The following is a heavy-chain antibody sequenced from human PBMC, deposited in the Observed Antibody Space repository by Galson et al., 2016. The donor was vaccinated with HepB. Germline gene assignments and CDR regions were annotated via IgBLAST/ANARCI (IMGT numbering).Heavy chain of an antibody. CDR1: GASISGHY. CDR3: ARDGRAWVGLDV. J-gene: IGHJ6*02. Sequence: SETLSLTCAVSGASISGHYWSWIRQPPGKGXEWIXXVHXSGTTNYNPSLKSRVSISIDTSKTHFSLRLTSLTAADTAIYFCARDGRAWVGLDVWGQGTTVTVSS. D-gene: IGHD3/OR15-3a*01. V-gene: IGHV4-59*11. CDR2: VHXSGTT.